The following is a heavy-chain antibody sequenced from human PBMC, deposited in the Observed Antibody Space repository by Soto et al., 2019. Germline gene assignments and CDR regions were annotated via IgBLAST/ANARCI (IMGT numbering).Heavy chain of an antibody. V-gene: IGHV1-46*03. J-gene: IGHJ4*02. D-gene: IGHD6-19*01. CDR2: IDPSGGST. CDR1: GYTFSTYY. Sequence: GSVKGSCKASGYTFSTYYIHWGRQAPGQGLEWMGIIDPSGGSTSYAQKFLARVTMTRDTSTTTVYMELSSLRSEDTAVYYCARERSGKAFDYWGQGTLVTVSS. CDR3: ARERSGKAFDY.